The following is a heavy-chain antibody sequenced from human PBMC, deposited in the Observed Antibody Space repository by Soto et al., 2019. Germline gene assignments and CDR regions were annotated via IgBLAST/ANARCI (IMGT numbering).Heavy chain of an antibody. CDR2: VYYSWST. J-gene: IGHJ4*02. D-gene: IGHD1-1*01. Sequence: QVQLQESGPGLVKPSETLSLTCTVSGGSISSDCWSWSWQRPGQGLERIGYVYYSWSTNYNSSLTSRVTISIDTSTIQFSLKLSHVTAADTAVYYCARGEERVARPPCYWGQGTLVTVSS. CDR3: ARGEERVARPPCY. V-gene: IGHV4-59*01. CDR1: GGSISSDC.